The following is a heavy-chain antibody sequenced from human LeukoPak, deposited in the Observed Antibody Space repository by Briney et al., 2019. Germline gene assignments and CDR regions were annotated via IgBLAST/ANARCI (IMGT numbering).Heavy chain of an antibody. CDR1: GFTFSSYS. CDR2: ISSSSSYI. J-gene: IGHJ3*02. D-gene: IGHD5-24*01. V-gene: IGHV3-21*01. CDR3: ARDGMATIAFDI. Sequence: GGSLRLSCAASGFTFSSYSMNWVRQAPGKGLEWVSSISSSSSYIYYADSVKGRFTISRDNAENSLYLQMNSLRAEDTAVYYCARDGMATIAFDIWGQGTMVTVSS.